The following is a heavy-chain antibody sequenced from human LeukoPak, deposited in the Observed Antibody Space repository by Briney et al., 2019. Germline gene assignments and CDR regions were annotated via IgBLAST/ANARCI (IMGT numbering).Heavy chain of an antibody. CDR1: GGSFSGYY. CDR2: INHSGST. CDR3: ARILTTVTTEGDY. D-gene: IGHD4-17*01. V-gene: IGHV4-34*01. J-gene: IGHJ4*02. Sequence: SETLSLTCGVYGGSFSGYYWSWIRQPPGKGLEWIGEINHSGSTNYNPSLKSRVTISVDTAKNQFSLKLSSVTAADTAVYYCARILTTVTTEGDYWGRGTLVTVSS.